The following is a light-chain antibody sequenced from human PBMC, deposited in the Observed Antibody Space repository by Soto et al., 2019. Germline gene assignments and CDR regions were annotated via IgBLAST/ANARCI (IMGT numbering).Light chain of an antibody. CDR2: WAS. J-gene: IGKJ4*01. CDR3: QQYYSTPLT. CDR1: QSLLYSSNNKNY. Sequence: DIVMTQSPDSLAVSLGERATIDCKSSQSLLYSSNNKNYLAWYQQKPGQPPKLLIYWASTRESGVPDRFGGSESGTEFTLTISSLQAEDVAVYYCQQYYSTPLTFGGGTKVEIK. V-gene: IGKV4-1*01.